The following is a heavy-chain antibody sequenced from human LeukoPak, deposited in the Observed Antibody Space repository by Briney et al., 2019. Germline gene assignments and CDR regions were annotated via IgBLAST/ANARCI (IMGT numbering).Heavy chain of an antibody. D-gene: IGHD3-22*01. V-gene: IGHV4-30-4*08. Sequence: SQTLSLTCTVSGGSISSGDYYWSWIRQPPGKGLEWIGYIYYRGSTYYNPSLKSRVTISVDTSKNQFSLKLSSVTAADTAVYYCARADSSGYSYYFDYWGQGTLVTVSS. CDR3: ARADSSGYSYYFDY. CDR1: GGSISSGDYY. J-gene: IGHJ4*02. CDR2: IYYRGST.